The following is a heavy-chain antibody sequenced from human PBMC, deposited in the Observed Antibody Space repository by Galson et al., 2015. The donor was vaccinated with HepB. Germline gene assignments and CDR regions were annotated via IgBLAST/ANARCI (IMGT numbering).Heavy chain of an antibody. CDR1: GYTFTSYG. CDR3: ARVEVVATIRNWFDP. V-gene: IGHV1-18*04. CDR2: ISAYNGNT. Sequence: SVKVSCKASGYTFTSYGISWVRQAPGQGLEWMGWISAYNGNTNYAQKLQGRVTMTTDTSTSTAYMELRSLRSDDTAVHYCARVEVVATIRNWFDPWGQGTLVTVSS. D-gene: IGHD5-12*01. J-gene: IGHJ5*02.